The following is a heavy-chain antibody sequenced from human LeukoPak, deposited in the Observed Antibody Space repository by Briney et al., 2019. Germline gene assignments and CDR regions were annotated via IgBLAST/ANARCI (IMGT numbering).Heavy chain of an antibody. V-gene: IGHV3-30*03. D-gene: IGHD3-10*01. J-gene: IGHJ3*02. CDR2: ISYDGSNK. CDR3: ARDPSVTPFASTMAVDAFDI. CDR1: GFTFSSYG. Sequence: PGGSLRLSCAASGFTFSSYGMHWVRQAPGKGLEWVAVISYDGSNKYYADSVKGRFTISRDNSKNTLYLLMNSLRAEDTAVYYCARDPSVTPFASTMAVDAFDIWGQGTMVTVSS.